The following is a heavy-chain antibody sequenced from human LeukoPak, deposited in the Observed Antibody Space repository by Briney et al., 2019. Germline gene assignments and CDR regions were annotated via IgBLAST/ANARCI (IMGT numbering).Heavy chain of an antibody. V-gene: IGHV3-30*01. CDR2: ISYDGSNE. Sequence: GRSLRLSCAASGFTFSSYAMHWVRQAPGRGLEWVSEISYDGSNEYYADSVKGRFTISRGKSKNTLYLQMNSLTAEDSAVYYCARARVRGVSFFAYWGQGTLVTVSS. J-gene: IGHJ4*02. CDR3: ARARVRGVSFFAY. D-gene: IGHD2-21*01. CDR1: GFTFSSYA.